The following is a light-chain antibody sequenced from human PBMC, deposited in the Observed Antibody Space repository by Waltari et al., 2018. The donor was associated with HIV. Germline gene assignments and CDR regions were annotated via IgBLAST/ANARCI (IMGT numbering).Light chain of an antibody. CDR2: AAS. CDR1: QSISSY. J-gene: IGKJ2*01. CDR3: QQSYSLPRT. Sequence: DIQMTPFPSSLSASVGDRVTISCRASQSISSYINWYQEKPGKAPELLIYAASTLQSGVPSRCSDSGAETDFTRTISSLQPEDCATYYGQQSYSLPRTFGQGTKLEIK. V-gene: IGKV1-39*01.